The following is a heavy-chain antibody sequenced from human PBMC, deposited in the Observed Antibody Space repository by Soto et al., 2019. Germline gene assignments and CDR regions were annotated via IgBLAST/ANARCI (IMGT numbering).Heavy chain of an antibody. CDR3: ARGEDYRDYCDDFDF. D-gene: IGHD4-17*01. CDR1: GYTFTTYG. J-gene: IGHJ3*01. Sequence: ASVKVSCKASGYTFTTYGISWVRQAPGQGLEWMAWISASNGYTKYAQKFQGRVTLTTDTSTSTAYMELRSLTSDDTAVYYCARGEDYRDYCDDFDFWGQGTMVTVSS. CDR2: ISASNGYT. V-gene: IGHV1-18*01.